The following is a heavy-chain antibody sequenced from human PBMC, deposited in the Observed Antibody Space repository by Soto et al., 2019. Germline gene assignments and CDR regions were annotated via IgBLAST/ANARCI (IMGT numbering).Heavy chain of an antibody. CDR1: GGSISSYY. D-gene: IGHD2-2*01. CDR3: ARGRFLGYCSSTSCYRDAFDI. CDR2: IYYSGST. V-gene: IGHV4-59*08. Sequence: SETLSLTCTVSGGSISSYYWSWIRQPPGKGLEWFVYIYYSGSTNYNPSLKSRVTISVDTSKNQFSLKLSSVTAADTAVYYCARGRFLGYCSSTSCYRDAFDIWGQGTMVTVSS. J-gene: IGHJ3*02.